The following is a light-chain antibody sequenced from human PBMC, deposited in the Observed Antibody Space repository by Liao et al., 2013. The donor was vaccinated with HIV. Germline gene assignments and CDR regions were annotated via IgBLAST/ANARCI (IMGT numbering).Light chain of an antibody. CDR1: HLGSKF. CDR2: QDS. J-gene: IGLJ2*01. Sequence: SDALTQPPSVSVSPGQTATITCSGDHLGSKFACWYQQKKGQSPRLVIYQDSKRPSGIPDRFSGSNSGSTATLTISGTQAMDEADYYCQAWDSSTAVFGGGTKLTVL. V-gene: IGLV3-1*01. CDR3: QAWDSSTAV.